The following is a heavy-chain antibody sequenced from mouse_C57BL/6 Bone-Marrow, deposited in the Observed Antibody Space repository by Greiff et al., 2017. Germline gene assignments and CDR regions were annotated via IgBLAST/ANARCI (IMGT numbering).Heavy chain of an antibody. CDR1: GYTFTSYW. V-gene: IGHV1-64*01. J-gene: IGHJ3*01. D-gene: IGHD1-1*01. CDR2: IHPYSGST. Sequence: VQLQQPGAELVKPGASVKLSCKASGYTFTSYWMHWVKQRPGQGLEWIGMIHPYSGSTNYNEKFKSKATLTVDKSSSTAYMQHSSLTSEDSAVYYCAREDYYYGSSHAYWGQGTLVTVSA. CDR3: AREDYYYGSSHAY.